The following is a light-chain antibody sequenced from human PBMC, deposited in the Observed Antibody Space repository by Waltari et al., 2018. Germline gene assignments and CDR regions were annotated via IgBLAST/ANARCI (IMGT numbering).Light chain of an antibody. CDR2: AAS. J-gene: IGKJ4*01. CDR3: QQSYSTS. CDR1: QSISSY. Sequence: DIQMTQSPSSLSASVGDRVTITCRASQSISSYLNWYQQKPGKAPKLLIYAASSLQGGVPSRFSGSGSGTDFTLTISSLQPEDFATYYCQQSYSTSFGGGTKVEIK. V-gene: IGKV1-39*01.